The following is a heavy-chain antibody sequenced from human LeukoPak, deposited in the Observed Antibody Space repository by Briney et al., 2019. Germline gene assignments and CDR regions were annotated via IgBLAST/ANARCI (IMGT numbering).Heavy chain of an antibody. V-gene: IGHV3-21*01. Sequence: GGPLRLSCAASGFTFSSYSMNWVRQAPGKGLEWVSSISSSSSYIYYADSVKGRFTISRDNAKNSLYLQMNSLRAEDTAVYYCARGQTGYCSGGSCFATDYWGQGTLVTVSS. J-gene: IGHJ4*02. CDR2: ISSSSSYI. CDR3: ARGQTGYCSGGSCFATDY. D-gene: IGHD2-15*01. CDR1: GFTFSSYS.